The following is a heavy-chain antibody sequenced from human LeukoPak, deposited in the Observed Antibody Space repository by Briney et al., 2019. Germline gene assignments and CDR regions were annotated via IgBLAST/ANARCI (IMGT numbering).Heavy chain of an antibody. Sequence: ASVKVSCKASGYTFTSYYMHWVRQAPGQGLEWMGIINPSGGSTSYAQKFQGRVTMTRDTSTSTVYMELSSLRSEDTAVYYCARGYSSGWWTIDYYYYYGMDVWGQGTTVTVSS. CDR1: GYTFTSYY. V-gene: IGHV1-46*01. J-gene: IGHJ6*02. D-gene: IGHD6-19*01. CDR2: INPSGGST. CDR3: ARGYSSGWWTIDYYYYYGMDV.